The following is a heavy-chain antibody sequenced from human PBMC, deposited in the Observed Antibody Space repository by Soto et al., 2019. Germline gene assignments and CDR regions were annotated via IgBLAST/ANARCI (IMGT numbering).Heavy chain of an antibody. Sequence: PSENLSLTCTVSGGSISSGDYYWSWIRQPPGKGLEWIGYIYYSGSTYYNPSLKSRVTISVDTSKNQFSLKLSSVTAADTAVYYCARTHYYDSSGYYNPIFDYWGQGTLVTVS. V-gene: IGHV4-30-4*01. J-gene: IGHJ4*02. D-gene: IGHD3-22*01. CDR2: IYYSGST. CDR1: GGSISSGDYY. CDR3: ARTHYYDSSGYYNPIFDY.